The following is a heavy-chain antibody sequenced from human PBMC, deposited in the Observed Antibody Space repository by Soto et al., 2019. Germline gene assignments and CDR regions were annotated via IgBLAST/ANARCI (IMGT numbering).Heavy chain of an antibody. CDR2: IIPILGIA. CDR1: GGTFSSYT. J-gene: IGHJ3*02. D-gene: IGHD3-10*01. V-gene: IGHV1-69*02. Sequence: QVQLVQSGAEVKKPGSSVKVSCKASGGTFSSYTISWVRQAPGQGLEWMGRIIPILGIANYAQKFQGRVTITADKSTSTDYVELSSLRSEDTAVYYCASYTGARRGGDGFDIWGQGTMVTVSS. CDR3: ASYTGARRGGDGFDI.